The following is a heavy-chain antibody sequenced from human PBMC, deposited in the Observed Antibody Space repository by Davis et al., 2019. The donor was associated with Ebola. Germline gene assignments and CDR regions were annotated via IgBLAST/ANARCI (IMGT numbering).Heavy chain of an antibody. V-gene: IGHV3-7*03. D-gene: IGHD4-23*01. Sequence: GESLKISCAASGFIFSHYWMRWVRQAPGKGPEWVAIIKQDGGEKYYVDSVKGRFTISRDNAKNSLFLQMNSLRAEDTALYYCASGDGRGNSYDMDVWGQGTTVTVSS. CDR3: ASGDGRGNSYDMDV. J-gene: IGHJ6*02. CDR2: IKQDGGEK. CDR1: GFIFSHYW.